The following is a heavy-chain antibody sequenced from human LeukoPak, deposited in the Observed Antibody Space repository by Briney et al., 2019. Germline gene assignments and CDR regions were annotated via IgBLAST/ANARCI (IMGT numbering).Heavy chain of an antibody. CDR1: GGSISSYY. D-gene: IGHD3-10*01. CDR3: ARVYGSGSYYNGDWYFDL. J-gene: IGHJ2*01. CDR2: IYYSGST. V-gene: IGHV4-59*12. Sequence: SETLSLTCTVSGGSISSYYWSWIRQPPGKGLEWIGYIYYSGSTNYNPSLKSRVTMSVDTSKKQFSLKLSSVTAADTAVYYCARVYGSGSYYNGDWYFDLWGRGTLVTVSS.